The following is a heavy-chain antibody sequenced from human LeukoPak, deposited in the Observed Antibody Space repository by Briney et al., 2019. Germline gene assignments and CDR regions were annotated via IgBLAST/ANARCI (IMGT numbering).Heavy chain of an antibody. CDR3: AKVDTAMLRSFDC. CDR2: ISGSGGST. CDR1: GFTFSSSA. V-gene: IGHV3-23*01. D-gene: IGHD5-18*01. J-gene: IGHJ4*02. Sequence: GGSLRLSCAASGFTFSSSAMSWVRLAPGKGLEWVSTISGSGGSTYYAGSVEGRFTISRDNSKNTLYLQMNSLRAEDTAVYYCAKVDTAMLRSFDCWGQGTLVTVSS.